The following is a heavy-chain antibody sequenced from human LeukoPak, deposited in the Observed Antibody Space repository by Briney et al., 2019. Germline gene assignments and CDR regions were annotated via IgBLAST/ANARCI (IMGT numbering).Heavy chain of an antibody. CDR1: GGSISSYY. V-gene: IGHV4-59*01. J-gene: IGHJ3*02. D-gene: IGHD2-15*01. CDR2: IYYSGST. CDR3: ARAGAGYCSGGSCDDAFDI. Sequence: SETLSLTCTVSGGSISSYYWSWIRQPPGKGLEWIGYIYYSGSTNYNPSLKSRVTISVDTSKNQFSLKLSSVTAADTAVYYCARAGAGYCSGGSCDDAFDIWGQGTMVAVSS.